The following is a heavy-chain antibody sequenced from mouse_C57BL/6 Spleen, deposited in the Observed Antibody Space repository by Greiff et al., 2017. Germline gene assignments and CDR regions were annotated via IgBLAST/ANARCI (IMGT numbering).Heavy chain of an antibody. D-gene: IGHD1-1*01. J-gene: IGHJ2*01. V-gene: IGHV5-4*03. CDR3: ARSRITTVLFDY. Sequence: EVKVVESGGGLVKPGGSLKLSCAASGFTFSSYAMSWVRQTPEKRLEWVATISDGGSYTYYPDNVKGRFTISRDNAKNNLYLQMSHLKSEDTAMYYCARSRITTVLFDYWGQGTTLTVSS. CDR1: GFTFSSYA. CDR2: ISDGGSYT.